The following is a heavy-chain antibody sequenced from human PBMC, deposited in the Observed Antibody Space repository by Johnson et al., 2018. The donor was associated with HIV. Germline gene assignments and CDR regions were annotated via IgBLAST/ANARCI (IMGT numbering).Heavy chain of an antibody. Sequence: VQLVESGGGLVQPGGSLRLSCAASGFTFSSYDMHWVRQATGKGLEWVSAIGTAGDTYYPGSVKGRFTISRDNAKNSLYLQMNSLRAEDTALYYCARDHSRDEAFDIWGQGTRVTVSS. J-gene: IGHJ3*02. CDR1: GFTFSSYD. CDR2: IGTAGDT. CDR3: ARDHSRDEAFDI. D-gene: IGHD5-24*01. V-gene: IGHV3-13*01.